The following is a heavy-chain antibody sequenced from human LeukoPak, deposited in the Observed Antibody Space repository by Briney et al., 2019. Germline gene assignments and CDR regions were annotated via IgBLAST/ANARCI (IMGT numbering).Heavy chain of an antibody. J-gene: IGHJ5*02. D-gene: IGHD3-16*01. CDR3: ARASQYDYVWGNLMAALSGSPFDP. CDR2: ISAYNGNT. V-gene: IGHV1-18*01. CDR1: GYTFTSYG. Sequence: ASVKVSCKASGYTFTSYGISWVRQAPGQGLEWMGWISAYNGNTNYAQKLQGRVTMTTDTSTSTAYMELRSLRSDDTAVYYCARASQYDYVWGNLMAALSGSPFDPWGQGTLVTVSS.